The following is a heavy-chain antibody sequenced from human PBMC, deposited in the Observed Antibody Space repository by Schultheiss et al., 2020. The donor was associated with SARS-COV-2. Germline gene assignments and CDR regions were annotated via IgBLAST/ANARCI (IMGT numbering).Heavy chain of an antibody. CDR1: GFTFSSYA. J-gene: IGHJ4*02. CDR2: ISGSGGST. D-gene: IGHD1-20*01. V-gene: IGHV3-23*01. CDR3: AKVFFRITGTTKGFFFDY. Sequence: GGSLRLSCAASGFTFSSYAMSWVRQAPGKGLEWVSAISGSGGSTYYADSVKGRFTISRDNSKNTLYLQMNSLRAEDTAVYYCAKVFFRITGTTKGFFFDYWGQGTLVTVSS.